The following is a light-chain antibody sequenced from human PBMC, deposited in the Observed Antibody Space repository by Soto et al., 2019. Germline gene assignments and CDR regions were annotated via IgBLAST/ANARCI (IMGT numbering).Light chain of an antibody. V-gene: IGKV3-20*01. Sequence: EIVVTQSPGTLSLSPGERATLSCRANQSVSSNYLAWYQQKPGQAPRLLIYGASSRASDIPDRFSGSGSGTYFTLIISRLEPEDFPMYYCQQYGSTPFTFGPGTKVDVK. CDR1: QSVSSNY. CDR3: QQYGSTPFT. J-gene: IGKJ3*01. CDR2: GAS.